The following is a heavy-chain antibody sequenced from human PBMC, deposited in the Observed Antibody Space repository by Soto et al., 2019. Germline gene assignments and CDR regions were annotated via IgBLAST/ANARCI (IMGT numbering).Heavy chain of an antibody. CDR1: ELNIRSYG. D-gene: IGHD2-2*01. V-gene: IGHV3-48*01. CDR2: ISSSSSTI. J-gene: IGHJ6*02. Sequence: PGGSMRLSCTAAELNIRSYGRNWVRQKTGKGLEWVSYISSSSSTIYYADSVKGRFTISRDNAKNSLYLQMNSLRAEDTAVYYCALGYCSSTSCYAYYGMDVWGQGTTVTVSS. CDR3: ALGYCSSTSCYAYYGMDV.